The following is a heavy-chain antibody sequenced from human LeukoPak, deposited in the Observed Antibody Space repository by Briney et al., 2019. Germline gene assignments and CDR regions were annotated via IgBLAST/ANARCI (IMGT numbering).Heavy chain of an antibody. CDR2: IYASGST. V-gene: IGHV4-4*07. D-gene: IGHD3-9*01. J-gene: IGHJ4*02. CDR3: ARDPTDILTGYAGTNYFDY. Sequence: SETLSLTCTVSGGSISSYYWSWIRQPAGKGLEWIGRIYASGSTNYNPSLKSRVTMSVDTSKNQFSLKLSSVTAADTAVYYCARDPTDILTGYAGTNYFDYWGQGTLVTVSS. CDR1: GGSISSYY.